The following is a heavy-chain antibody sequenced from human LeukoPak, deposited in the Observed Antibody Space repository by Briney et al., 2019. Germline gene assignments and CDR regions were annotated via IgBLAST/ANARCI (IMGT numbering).Heavy chain of an antibody. CDR2: IRSKAYGGTT. D-gene: IGHD1-26*01. Sequence: GGSLRLSCTASGFTFGDYAMSWFRQAPGKGLEWVGFIRSKAYGGTTEYAASVKGRFTISRDDSKSIAYLQMNSLKTEDTAVYYCTRARSGSYYLDAFDIWGQGTMVTVSS. CDR3: TRARSGSYYLDAFDI. CDR1: GFTFGDYA. J-gene: IGHJ3*02. V-gene: IGHV3-49*03.